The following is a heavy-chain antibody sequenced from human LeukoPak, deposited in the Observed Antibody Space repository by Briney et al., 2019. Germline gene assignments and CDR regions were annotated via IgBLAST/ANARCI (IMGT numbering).Heavy chain of an antibody. Sequence: GGSLRLSCVASEFTFMTSWMSWVRQAPGKGLEWVSSISSSGSSIHYADSVKGRFTISRDNAKNSLYLQMNSLRAEDTAVYYCARDQSRRFGELLWTRRGWFDPWGQGALVTVSS. D-gene: IGHD3-10*01. J-gene: IGHJ5*02. CDR1: EFTFMTSW. V-gene: IGHV3-21*01. CDR3: ARDQSRRFGELLWTRRGWFDP. CDR2: ISSSGSSI.